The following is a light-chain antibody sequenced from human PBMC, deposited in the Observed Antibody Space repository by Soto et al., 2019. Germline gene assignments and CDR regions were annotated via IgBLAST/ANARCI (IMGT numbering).Light chain of an antibody. J-gene: IGKJ1*01. V-gene: IGKV1-5*01. CDR3: QQYGNSPQT. Sequence: DIQMTQSPSTLSASVGDRVTITCRASQSISSWLAWYQQKPGKAPKLLIYDASSLESGVPSRFSGSGSGTDFTLTIARLEPGDFAVYYCQQYGNSPQTFGQGTKVDIK. CDR2: DAS. CDR1: QSISSW.